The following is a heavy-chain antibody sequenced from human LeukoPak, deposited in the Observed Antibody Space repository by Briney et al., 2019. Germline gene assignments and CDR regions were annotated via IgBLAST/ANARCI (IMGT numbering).Heavy chain of an antibody. Sequence: SETLSLTCTVFDASFSSTNYWWVWIRQPPGKGLEWIGSIYYSGSTNISPSLKSRVTLFIDMSTKQFSLRLASMTAADTAVFYCARSSGPDYYGLDVWGQGTTVTVSS. CDR2: IYYSGST. V-gene: IGHV4-39*01. CDR3: ARSSGPDYYGLDV. D-gene: IGHD6-19*01. CDR1: DASFSSTNYW. J-gene: IGHJ6*02.